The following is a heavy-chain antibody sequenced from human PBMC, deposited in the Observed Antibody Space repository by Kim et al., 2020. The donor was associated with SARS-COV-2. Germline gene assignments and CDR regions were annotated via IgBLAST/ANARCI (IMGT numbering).Heavy chain of an antibody. V-gene: IGHV1-69*13. CDR1: GGTFSSYA. Sequence: SVKVSCKASGGTFSSYAISWVRQAPGQGLEWMGGIIPIFGTANYAQKFQGRVTITADESTSTAYMELSSLRSEDTAVYYCARDAGLFLTGYRKFDYWGQGTLVTVSS. CDR2: IIPIFGTA. J-gene: IGHJ4*02. CDR3: ARDAGLFLTGYRKFDY. D-gene: IGHD3-9*01.